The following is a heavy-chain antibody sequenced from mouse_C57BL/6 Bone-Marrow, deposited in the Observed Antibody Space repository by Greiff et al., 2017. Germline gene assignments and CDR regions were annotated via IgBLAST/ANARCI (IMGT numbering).Heavy chain of an antibody. V-gene: IGHV1-78*01. CDR1: GYTFTDHT. Sequence: VKLMESDAELVKPGASVKISCKVSGYTFTDHTIHWMKQRPEQGLAWIGYIYPRDGSTKYNEKFKGKATLTADKSSSTAYMQLNSLTSEDSAVYFCARGGSSSHWYFDVWGTGTTVTVSS. D-gene: IGHD1-1*01. J-gene: IGHJ1*03. CDR2: IYPRDGST. CDR3: ARGGSSSHWYFDV.